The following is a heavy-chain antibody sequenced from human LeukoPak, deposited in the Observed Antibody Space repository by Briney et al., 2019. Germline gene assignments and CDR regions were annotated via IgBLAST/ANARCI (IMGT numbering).Heavy chain of an antibody. V-gene: IGHV7-4-1*02. Sequence: ASVKVSCKASGYTFTSNALGWVRQAPGQGLEWMGWINTNTGNPTYAQGFAGRFVFSLDTSDNTAYLQISSLQAEDTAVYSCASFFCTSALCYYLDYWGQGTLVTVSS. CDR3: ASFFCTSALCYYLDY. D-gene: IGHD2-8*01. J-gene: IGHJ4*02. CDR1: GYTFTSNA. CDR2: INTNTGNP.